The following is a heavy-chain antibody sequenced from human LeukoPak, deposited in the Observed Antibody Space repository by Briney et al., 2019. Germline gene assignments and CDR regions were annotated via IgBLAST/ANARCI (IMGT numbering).Heavy chain of an antibody. Sequence: GASVKVYCKASGYTLTDYYMHWVRQAPGQGLEWMGRINPSSGDANYAHKFQGRVTMTRDTSIGTAYMELSRLRSDDSAIYYCARGSGLGHHFEYWGQGTLVTVSS. CDR1: GYTLTDYY. D-gene: IGHD3-10*01. CDR3: ARGSGLGHHFEY. CDR2: INPSSGDA. J-gene: IGHJ4*02. V-gene: IGHV1-2*06.